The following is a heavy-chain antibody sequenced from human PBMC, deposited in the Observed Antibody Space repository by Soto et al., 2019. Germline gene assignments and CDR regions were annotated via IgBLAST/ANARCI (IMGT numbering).Heavy chain of an antibody. CDR1: GYTFTSYG. D-gene: IGHD1-26*01. CDR2: ISAYNGNT. CDR3: ARDAAVGLFDS. Sequence: QVHLVQSGAEVKKPGASVKVSCKASGYTFTSYGITWVRQAPGQGLEWMVWISAYNGNTKYAQKHQGRVTMTTDTSTSTAYMELRSLRSDDTAVYYCARDAAVGLFDSWGQGTLVTVSS. V-gene: IGHV1-18*01. J-gene: IGHJ4*02.